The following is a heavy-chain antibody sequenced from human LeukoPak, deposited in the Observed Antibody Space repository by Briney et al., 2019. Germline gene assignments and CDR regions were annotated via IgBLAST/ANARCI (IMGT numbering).Heavy chain of an antibody. V-gene: IGHV1-18*01. Sequence: ASVKVSCKASGYTFTSYDINWVRQATGQGLEWMGWMNPNNGNTNYAQKLQGRVTMTTDTSTSTAYMELRSLRSDDTAVYYCARAGSSSWYSVSYFDYWGQGTLVTVSS. CDR3: ARAGSSSWYSVSYFDY. J-gene: IGHJ4*02. CDR1: GYTFTSYD. CDR2: MNPNNGNT. D-gene: IGHD6-13*01.